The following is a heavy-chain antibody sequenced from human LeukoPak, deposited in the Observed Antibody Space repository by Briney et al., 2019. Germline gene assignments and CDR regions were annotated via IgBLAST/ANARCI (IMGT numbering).Heavy chain of an antibody. V-gene: IGHV4-4*07. CDR1: GGSISSYY. CDR2: IYTSGST. J-gene: IGHJ4*02. D-gene: IGHD5-18*01. Sequence: SETLSLTCTVSGGSISSYYWSWIRQPAGKGLEWIGRIYTSGSTNYNPSLKSRVTMSVDTSKNQFSLKLSSVTAADTAVYYRARAARRGYSYGYGPYFDYWGQGTLVTVSS. CDR3: ARAARRGYSYGYGPYFDY.